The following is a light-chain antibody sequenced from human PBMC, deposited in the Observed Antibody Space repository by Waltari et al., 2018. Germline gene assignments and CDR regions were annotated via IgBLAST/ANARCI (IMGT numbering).Light chain of an antibody. J-gene: IGLJ1*01. CDR2: NHS. V-gene: IGLV1-44*01. CDR3: AAWDDSLSGYV. CDR1: SAHIGSTP. Sequence: QSVLTQPPSASGTPGQRVTISCSGSSAHIGSTPVNWYQQLPGTAPKLLINNHSQRPSGVPDRFSGSKSGTSASLAISGLLSDDEAEYYCAAWDDSLSGYVFGTGTNVSVL.